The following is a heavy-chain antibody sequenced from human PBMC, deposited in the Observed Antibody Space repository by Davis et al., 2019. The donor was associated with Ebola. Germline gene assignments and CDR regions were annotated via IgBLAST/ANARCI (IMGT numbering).Heavy chain of an antibody. J-gene: IGHJ4*02. Sequence: MPGGSLRLSCTVSGGPISSSSYYWGWIRQPPGKGLEWIGSIYYSGSTYYNPSLKSRVTISVDTSKNQFSLKLSSVTAADTAVYYCARRSSSFYFDYWGQGTLVTVSS. D-gene: IGHD6-13*01. CDR1: GGPISSSSYY. CDR2: IYYSGST. V-gene: IGHV4-39*01. CDR3: ARRSSSFYFDY.